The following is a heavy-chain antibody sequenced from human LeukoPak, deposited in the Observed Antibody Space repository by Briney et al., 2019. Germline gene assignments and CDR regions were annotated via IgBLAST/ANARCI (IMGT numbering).Heavy chain of an antibody. CDR2: ITSSSDYI. J-gene: IGHJ4*02. D-gene: IGHD2-2*01. V-gene: IGHV3-21*06. Sequence: GGSLRLSCAASGFTFRTYTMNWVRQAPGKGLEWVSSITSSSDYIYYADSVKGRFTISRDNTKNSLYLQMSSLRAEDTAVYYCARDYCSGTSCYPSSDFDYWGQGTLVSV. CDR3: ARDYCSGTSCYPSSDFDY. CDR1: GFTFRTYT.